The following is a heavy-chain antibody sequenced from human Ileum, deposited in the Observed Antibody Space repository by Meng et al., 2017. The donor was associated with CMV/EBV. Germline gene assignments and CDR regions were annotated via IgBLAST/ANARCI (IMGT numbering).Heavy chain of an antibody. J-gene: IGHJ3*02. D-gene: IGHD3-22*01. Sequence: CSSYSMDWSRQAPGKELDWVSSISNSSSYIWYADSVKGRFTISRENAKNSLYLQMNSLRAEDTAVYYCLHYYDSSGYYYRGDDAFDIWGQGTMVTVSS. CDR2: ISNSSSYI. CDR1: CSSYS. V-gene: IGHV3-21*01. CDR3: LHYYDSSGYYYRGDDAFDI.